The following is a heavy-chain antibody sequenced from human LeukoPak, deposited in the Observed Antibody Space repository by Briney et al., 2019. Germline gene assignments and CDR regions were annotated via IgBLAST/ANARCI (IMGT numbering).Heavy chain of an antibody. CDR2: ISSSNTI. J-gene: IGHJ4*02. CDR1: GFIFSTYS. V-gene: IGHV3-48*02. Sequence: GGSLRLSCAASGFIFSTYSMNWVRQAPGKGLEWVSYISSSNTIYADSVKGRFTISRDNAKNSLSLQMNSLRDEGTAVYYCARDRSRDFDYWGQGTLVTVSS. D-gene: IGHD3-10*01. CDR3: ARDRSRDFDY.